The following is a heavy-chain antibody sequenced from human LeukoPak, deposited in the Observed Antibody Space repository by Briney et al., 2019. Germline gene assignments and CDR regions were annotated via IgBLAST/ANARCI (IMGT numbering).Heavy chain of an antibody. CDR3: AKDSGSGWYEAHFDP. D-gene: IGHD6-19*01. Sequence: PGGSLRLSCAASGFTFNTYGMHWVRQAPGKGLEWVAFIRYDGGIKYYVDSVKGRFTISRDNPKNALYLQMNSLRGEDTAVYYCAKDSGSGWYEAHFDPWGQGTLVTVSS. CDR2: IRYDGGIK. V-gene: IGHV3-30*02. J-gene: IGHJ5*02. CDR1: GFTFNTYG.